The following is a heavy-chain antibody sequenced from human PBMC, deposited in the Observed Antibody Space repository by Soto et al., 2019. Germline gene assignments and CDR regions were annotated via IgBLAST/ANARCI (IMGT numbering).Heavy chain of an antibody. CDR1: VFTFSSYE. Sequence: PGGSLRLSCAASVFTFSSYEMNLVRQAPGKGLECVSCISSSGSTIYYADSVKGRFTIYRDNAKNSLYLQMNSLRAEDTAVYFCSRERPKWNSGPYSLDVWGQGTTVTVSS. D-gene: IGHD1-7*01. CDR2: ISSSGSTI. V-gene: IGHV3-48*03. CDR3: SRERPKWNSGPYSLDV. J-gene: IGHJ6*02.